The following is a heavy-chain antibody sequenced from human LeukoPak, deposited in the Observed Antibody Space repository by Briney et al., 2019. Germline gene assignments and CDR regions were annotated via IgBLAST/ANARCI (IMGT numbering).Heavy chain of an antibody. Sequence: SETLSLTCTVSGDSISNSAYYWVWIRQPPGKGLEWIGTITNTGNTYSNPSLKSRVTISIDTSKTQISLKLTSVTAADTAVFYCARKTPGTSVDVWGQGTPVTASS. CDR3: ARKTPGTSVDV. D-gene: IGHD3-10*01. CDR2: ITNTGNT. CDR1: GDSISNSAYY. J-gene: IGHJ6*02. V-gene: IGHV4-39*01.